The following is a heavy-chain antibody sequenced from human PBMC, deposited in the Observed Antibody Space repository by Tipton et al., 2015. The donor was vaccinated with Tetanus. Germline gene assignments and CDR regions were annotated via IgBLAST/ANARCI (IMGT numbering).Heavy chain of an antibody. Sequence: QSGPEVKKPGSSVKVSYKASGGTFSSYAISWVRQAPGQGLEWMGGIIPIFGTANYAQKFQGRVTITADESTSTAYMELSSLRSEDTAVYYYAREQQQPTHDAFDIWGQGTMVTVSS. CDR2: IIPIFGTA. CDR1: GGTFSSYA. V-gene: IGHV1-69*01. CDR3: AREQQQPTHDAFDI. D-gene: IGHD6-13*01. J-gene: IGHJ3*02.